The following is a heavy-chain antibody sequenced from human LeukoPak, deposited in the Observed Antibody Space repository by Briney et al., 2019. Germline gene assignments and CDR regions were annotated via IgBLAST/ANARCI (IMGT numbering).Heavy chain of an antibody. CDR3: AKDLIGYYYGSGSYL. J-gene: IGHJ4*02. CDR2: ISGSGGST. Sequence: GGSLRLSCAASGFTFSSYGMSWVRQAPGKGLEWVSAISGSGGSTYYADSVKGRFTISRDNSKNTLYLQMNSLRAEDTAVYYCAKDLIGYYYGSGSYLWGQGTLVTVSS. D-gene: IGHD3-10*01. CDR1: GFTFSSYG. V-gene: IGHV3-23*01.